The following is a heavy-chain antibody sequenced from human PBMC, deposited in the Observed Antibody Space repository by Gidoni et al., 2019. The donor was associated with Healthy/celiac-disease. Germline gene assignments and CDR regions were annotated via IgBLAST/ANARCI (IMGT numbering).Heavy chain of an antibody. CDR2: INHSGRT. D-gene: IGHD3-10*01. Sequence: QVQLQQWGAGLLKPSETLSLTCAVYGGSFSGYYWSWIRQPPGKGLEWIGEINHSGRTNYNPSLKSRVTISVDTSKNQFSLKLSSVTAADTAVYYCARGGVLLWFGELWAFDPWGQGTLVTVSS. CDR1: GGSFSGYY. V-gene: IGHV4-34*01. CDR3: ARGGVLLWFGELWAFDP. J-gene: IGHJ5*02.